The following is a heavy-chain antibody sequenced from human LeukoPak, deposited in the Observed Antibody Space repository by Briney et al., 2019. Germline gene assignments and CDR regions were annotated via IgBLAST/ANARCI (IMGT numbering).Heavy chain of an antibody. J-gene: IGHJ5*02. Sequence: TSETLSLTCTVSGGSISSYYWSWIRQPAGKGQEWIGRIYTSGSTNYNPSLKSRVTMSVDTSKNQFSLKLSSVTAADTAVYYCAREPVRASMFDPWGQGTLVTVSS. V-gene: IGHV4-4*07. CDR1: GGSISSYY. D-gene: IGHD3-10*01. CDR3: AREPVRASMFDP. CDR2: IYTSGST.